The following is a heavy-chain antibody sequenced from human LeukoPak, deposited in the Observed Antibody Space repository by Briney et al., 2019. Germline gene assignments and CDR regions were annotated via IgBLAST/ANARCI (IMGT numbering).Heavy chain of an antibody. Sequence: ASVKVSCKASGCTFSSYAISWVRQAPGQGLEWMGGIIPIFGTANYAQKFQGRVTITADESTSTAYMELSSLRSEDTAVYYCASLATLIGYMDVWGKGTTVTVSS. CDR2: IIPIFGTA. V-gene: IGHV1-69*01. CDR1: GCTFSSYA. D-gene: IGHD1-26*01. CDR3: ASLATLIGYMDV. J-gene: IGHJ6*03.